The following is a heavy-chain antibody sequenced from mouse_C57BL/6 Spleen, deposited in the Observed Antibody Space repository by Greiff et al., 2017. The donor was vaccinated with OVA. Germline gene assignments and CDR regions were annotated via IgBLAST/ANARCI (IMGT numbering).Heavy chain of an antibody. Sequence: VKLMESDAELVKPGASVKISCKASGYTFTDYTIHWMKQRPEQGLEWIGYIYPRDGSTKYNEKFKGKATLTADKSSSTAYMQLNSLTSEDSAVYFCARPYDYSWFAYWGQGTLVTVSA. V-gene: IGHV1-78*01. J-gene: IGHJ3*01. CDR3: ARPYDYSWFAY. D-gene: IGHD2-4*01. CDR2: IYPRDGST. CDR1: GYTFTDYT.